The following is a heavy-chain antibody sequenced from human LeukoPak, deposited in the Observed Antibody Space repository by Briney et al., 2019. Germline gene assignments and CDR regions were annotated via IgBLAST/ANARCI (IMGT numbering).Heavy chain of an antibody. V-gene: IGHV1-2*02. CDR1: GYTFTGYY. CDR3: ARYTGDSSSWYGRADAFDI. D-gene: IGHD6-13*01. CDR2: INPNSGGT. Sequence: ASVKVSCKASGYTFTGYYMHWVRQAPGQGLEWMGWINPNSGGTNYAQKFQGRVTMTRDTSISTAYMELSRLISDDTTVYYCARYTGDSSSWYGRADAFDIWGQGTMVTVSS. J-gene: IGHJ3*02.